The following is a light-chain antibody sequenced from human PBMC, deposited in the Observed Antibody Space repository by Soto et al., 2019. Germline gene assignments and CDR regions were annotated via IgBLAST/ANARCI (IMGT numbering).Light chain of an antibody. J-gene: IGKJ1*01. CDR1: QSVSGW. CDR2: KAS. CDR3: QQYNNYPRT. V-gene: IGKV1-5*03. Sequence: DIQMTQSPSTLSASVGDRVTITCRASQSVSGWLAWYQQKPGKAPKLLIYKASSLESGVPSRFIGSGSGTEFSLTISSLQPDDFATYYCQQYNNYPRTFGQGTKVEIK.